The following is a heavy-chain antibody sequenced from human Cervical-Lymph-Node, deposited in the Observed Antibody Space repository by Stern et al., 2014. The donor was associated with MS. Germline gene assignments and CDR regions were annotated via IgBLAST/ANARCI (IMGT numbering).Heavy chain of an antibody. CDR2: LYYSGNT. Sequence: VQLVESGPGLVKPSETLSLTCTVSGGSITSNYWSWIRQPPGKGLEWIGYLYYSGNTTHTPAHKSLFPTSVNTSKNQFSLSLGSVTAADTAVYYCARHGPPRRRDDSNHPNFDYWGPGTLVAVSS. CDR3: ARHGPPRRRDDSNHPNFDY. CDR1: GGSITSNY. J-gene: IGHJ4*02. D-gene: IGHD5-24*01. V-gene: IGHV4-59*08.